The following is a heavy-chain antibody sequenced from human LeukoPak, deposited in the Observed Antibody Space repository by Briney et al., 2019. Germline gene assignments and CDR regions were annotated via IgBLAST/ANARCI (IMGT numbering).Heavy chain of an antibody. CDR1: GYTLTNNW. D-gene: IGHD3-10*01. J-gene: IGHJ4*02. Sequence: GESLKISCKISGYTLTNNWIGWVRQMPGKGLEWMGIIYPGDSETRYSPSFQGQVTISADKSISTAYLQWSSLKASDTAMYYCARANNMVRGVIPFDYWGQGTLVTVSS. CDR2: IYPGDSET. CDR3: ARANNMVRGVIPFDY. V-gene: IGHV5-51*01.